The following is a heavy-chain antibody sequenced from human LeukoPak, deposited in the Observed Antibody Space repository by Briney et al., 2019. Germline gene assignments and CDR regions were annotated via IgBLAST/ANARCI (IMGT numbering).Heavy chain of an antibody. CDR1: GFTFSSYS. D-gene: IGHD2-2*01. CDR3: ARDWGGLVVPAYYFDY. Sequence: GGSLRLSRAASGFTFSSYSMNWVRQAPGKGLEWVSYISSSSSTIYYADSVKGRFTISRDNAKNSLYLQMNSLRAEDTAVYYCARDWGGLVVPAYYFDYWGQGTLVTVSS. J-gene: IGHJ4*02. CDR2: ISSSSSTI. V-gene: IGHV3-48*01.